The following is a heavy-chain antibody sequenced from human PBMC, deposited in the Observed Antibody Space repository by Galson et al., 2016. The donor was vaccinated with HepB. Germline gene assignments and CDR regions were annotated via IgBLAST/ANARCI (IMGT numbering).Heavy chain of an antibody. CDR1: GFILSTHR. V-gene: IGHV3-48*04. J-gene: IGHJ6*02. CDR3: ARDRYDILTGYYHGMDV. D-gene: IGHD3-9*01. Sequence: SLRLSCAASGFILSTHRMNWVRQAPGRELTWVSYISIRRRTICYEDSVKGRFTISRDNAKHSVHLQMNTLRAEDTAVYYCARDRYDILTGYYHGMDVWGQGTTVTVSS. CDR2: ISIRRRTI.